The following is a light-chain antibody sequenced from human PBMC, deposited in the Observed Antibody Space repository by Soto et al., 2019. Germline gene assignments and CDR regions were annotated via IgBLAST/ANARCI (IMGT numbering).Light chain of an antibody. CDR3: MQTLQTPLT. V-gene: IGKV2-28*01. Sequence: DIVMTQSPLSLPVSPGEPASISCRSSQSLLHSNGYTYLDWYLQKPGQSPQLLIYLGSNRASGVPDRFSGGGSGTDFTLKISRVEAEDAGVYYCMQTLQTPLTFGGGTKVEIK. J-gene: IGKJ4*01. CDR2: LGS. CDR1: QSLLHSNGYTY.